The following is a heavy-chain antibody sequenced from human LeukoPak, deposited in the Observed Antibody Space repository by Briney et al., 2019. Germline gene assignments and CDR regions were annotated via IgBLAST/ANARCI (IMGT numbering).Heavy chain of an antibody. J-gene: IGHJ6*02. Sequence: GGSLRLSCAASGFTFSRYWMSWVRQAPGKGLKWVANINQDGSEKYYVDSVKGRFTLSRDNAKNSLYLQMNSLRAEDTAVYYCARNMRDYYYGMDVWGQGTTVTVSS. CDR3: ARNMRDYYYGMDV. CDR2: INQDGSEK. V-gene: IGHV3-7*01. CDR1: GFTFSRYW.